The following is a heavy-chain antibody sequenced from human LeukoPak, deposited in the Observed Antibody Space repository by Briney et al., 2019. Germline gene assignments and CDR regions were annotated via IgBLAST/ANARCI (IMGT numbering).Heavy chain of an antibody. D-gene: IGHD3-10*01. CDR3: ARGPYYGSGSYSPYYMDV. CDR2: INPSDGST. Sequence: ASVKVSCKASGYTFTTYYIHWVQQAPGQGLEWMGIINPSDGSTSYAQRFQGRVTMTRDTSTHTVYMELSTLRSEDTAVYYCARGPYYGSGSYSPYYMDVWGKGTTVTVSS. CDR1: GYTFTTYY. J-gene: IGHJ6*03. V-gene: IGHV1-46*01.